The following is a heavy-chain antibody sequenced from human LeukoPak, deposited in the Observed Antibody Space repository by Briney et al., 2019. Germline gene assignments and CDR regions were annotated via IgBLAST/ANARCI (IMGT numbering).Heavy chain of an antibody. Sequence: PGGSLRLSCAASGFTFSSYTMNWVRQAPGKGLEWVSSISSSSTYIYYADSVKGRFTISRDNAKNSLYLQMNSLRAEDTAVYYCARWPGGDWQEPYYFDYWGQGTLVTVSS. CDR1: GFTFSSYT. D-gene: IGHD3-16*01. J-gene: IGHJ4*02. CDR3: ARWPGGDWQEPYYFDY. V-gene: IGHV3-21*01. CDR2: ISSSSTYI.